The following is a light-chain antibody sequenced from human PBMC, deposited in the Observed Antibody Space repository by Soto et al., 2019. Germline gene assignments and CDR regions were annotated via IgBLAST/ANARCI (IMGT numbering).Light chain of an antibody. V-gene: IGKV1-5*01. Sequence: DIQMTQSPSTLSASVGDRVTITCWASQSIGSWLAWHQQKPGKAPKLLIYDGTYLESGVPSRFSGSGSGTEFTLTIISLQPDDSATYYCQQYESHSETFGQGTKVEIK. J-gene: IGKJ1*01. CDR3: QQYESHSET. CDR1: QSIGSW. CDR2: DGT.